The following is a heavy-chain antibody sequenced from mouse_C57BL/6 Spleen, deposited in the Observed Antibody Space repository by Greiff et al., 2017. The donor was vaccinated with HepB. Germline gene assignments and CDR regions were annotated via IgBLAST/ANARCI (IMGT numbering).Heavy chain of an antibody. Sequence: EVQLQQSGPELVKPGASVKISCKASGYTFTDYYMNWVKQSHGKSLEWIGDINPNNGGTSYNQKFKCKATLTVDKSSSTAYMELRSLTSEDSAVYYCARGIPLAYWGQGTLVTVSA. CDR1: GYTFTDYY. CDR2: INPNNGGT. CDR3: ARGIPLAY. J-gene: IGHJ3*01. V-gene: IGHV1-26*01.